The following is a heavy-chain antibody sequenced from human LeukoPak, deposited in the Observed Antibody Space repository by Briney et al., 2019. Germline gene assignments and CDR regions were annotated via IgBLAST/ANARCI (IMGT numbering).Heavy chain of an antibody. D-gene: IGHD3-10*01. CDR1: GGTFSSYA. V-gene: IGHV1-69*05. J-gene: IGHJ4*02. Sequence: SVKVSWKASGGTFSSYAISWVRQAPGQGLEWMGRIIPICGTANYAQKFQGRVTITTDESTSTAYMELSSLRSEDTAVYYCARCGKLWFGELLSGDYYFDYWGQGTLVTVSS. CDR2: IIPICGTA. CDR3: ARCGKLWFGELLSGDYYFDY.